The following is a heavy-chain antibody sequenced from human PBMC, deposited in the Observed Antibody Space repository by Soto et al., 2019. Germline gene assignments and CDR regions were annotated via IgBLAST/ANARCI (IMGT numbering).Heavy chain of an antibody. CDR1: GLTFSSYW. V-gene: IGHV3-7*04. CDR3: ARVHADYVWGSYRYNLGFDY. Sequence: EVQLVESGGGLVQPGGSLRLSCAASGLTFSSYWMSWVRQAPGKGLEWVANIKQDGSEKYYVDSVKGRFTISRNNAKNSTYLQMNSLRAEDTAVYYCARVHADYVWGSYRYNLGFDYWGQGTLVTVSS. D-gene: IGHD3-16*02. J-gene: IGHJ4*02. CDR2: IKQDGSEK.